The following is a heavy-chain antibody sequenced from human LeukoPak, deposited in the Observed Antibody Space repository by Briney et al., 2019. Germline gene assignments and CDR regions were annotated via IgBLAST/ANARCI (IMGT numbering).Heavy chain of an antibody. CDR1: GFTFSSYW. CDR2: IKQDGSEK. CDR3: ARRGYSYGYAYFDY. J-gene: IGHJ4*02. Sequence: GGSLRLSCAASGFTFSSYWMSGVRQAPGKGLEWVANIKQDGSEKYYVDSVKGRFTISRDNAKNSLYLQMNSLRAEDTAVYYCARRGYSYGYAYFDYWGQGTLVTVSS. V-gene: IGHV3-7*05. D-gene: IGHD5-18*01.